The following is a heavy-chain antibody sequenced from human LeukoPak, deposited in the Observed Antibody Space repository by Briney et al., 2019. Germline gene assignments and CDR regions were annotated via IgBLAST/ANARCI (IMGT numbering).Heavy chain of an antibody. CDR1: GGSFSGYY. J-gene: IGHJ5*02. CDR2: INHSGST. CDR3: ARHARITMVRGVIRYNWFDP. V-gene: IGHV4-34*01. D-gene: IGHD3-10*01. Sequence: SETLSLTCAVYGGSFSGYYWSWIRQPPGKGLEWIGEINHSGSTNYNPSLKSRVTISVDTSKNQFSLKLSSVTAADTAVYYCARHARITMVRGVIRYNWFDPWGQGTLVTVSS.